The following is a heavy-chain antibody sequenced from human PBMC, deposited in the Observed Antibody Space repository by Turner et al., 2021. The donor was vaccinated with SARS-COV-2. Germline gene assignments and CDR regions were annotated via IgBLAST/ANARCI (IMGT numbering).Heavy chain of an antibody. CDR3: AKSRGGGGYYTEAYIDS. J-gene: IGHJ4*01. CDR1: GFMCKRFG. CDR2: IVNSGGET. D-gene: IGHD3-3*01. Sequence: EVQLLESGGGLVQPGVSLKLSCTASGFMCKRFGMGWVRQAPGKGLEWVSGIVNSGGETWNADSVKGRFTSSRDNAMNTLYLQMNNLRVEDTAVYYCAKSRGGGGYYTEAYIDSWGHGTLVTVSS. V-gene: IGHV3-23*01.